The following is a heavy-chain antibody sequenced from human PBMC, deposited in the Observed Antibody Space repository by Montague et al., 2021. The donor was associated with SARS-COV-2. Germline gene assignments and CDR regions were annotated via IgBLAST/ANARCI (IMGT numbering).Heavy chain of an antibody. J-gene: IGHJ6*02. Sequence: SETLSLTCTVSGDSISDYYWSWIRQPPGMGLEWIVYIFRSGATNYNPPLKSRVIISLDTSKSQFSLRLSSVTAADTAVYYCARTSRGSRYFYGVDVWGQGTTVTVSS. CDR2: IFRSGAT. CDR1: GDSISDYY. CDR3: ARTSRGSRYFYGVDV. V-gene: IGHV4-59*01. D-gene: IGHD3-10*01.